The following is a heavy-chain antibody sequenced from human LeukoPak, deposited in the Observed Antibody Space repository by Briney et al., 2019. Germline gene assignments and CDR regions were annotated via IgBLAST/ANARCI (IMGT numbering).Heavy chain of an antibody. CDR2: INHSGST. Sequence: PSETLSLTCAVYGGSFSGYYWSWIRQPPGKGLEWIGEINHSGSTNYNPSLKSRVTISVDTSKNQFSLKLGSVTAADTAVCYCARGRRYSGYDSRYFDLWGRGTLVTVSS. D-gene: IGHD5-12*01. CDR1: GGSFSGYY. V-gene: IGHV4-34*01. CDR3: ARGRRYSGYDSRYFDL. J-gene: IGHJ2*01.